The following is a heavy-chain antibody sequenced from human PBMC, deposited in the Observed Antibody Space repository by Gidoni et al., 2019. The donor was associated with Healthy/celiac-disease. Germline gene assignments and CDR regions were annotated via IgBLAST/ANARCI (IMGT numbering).Heavy chain of an antibody. Sequence: QVQLVESGGGLVKPGGSLRLSCAASGFTFSDYYMSWIRQAPGKGLEWVSYISSSSSYTNYADSVKGRFTISRDNAKNSLYLQMNSLRAEDTAVYYCARVPLWFGELLLDYWGQGTLVTVSS. CDR1: GFTFSDYY. CDR3: ARVPLWFGELLLDY. CDR2: ISSSSSYT. V-gene: IGHV3-11*06. J-gene: IGHJ4*02. D-gene: IGHD3-10*01.